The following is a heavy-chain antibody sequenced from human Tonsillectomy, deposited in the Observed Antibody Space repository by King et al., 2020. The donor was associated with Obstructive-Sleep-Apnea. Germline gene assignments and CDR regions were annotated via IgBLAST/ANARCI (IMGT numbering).Heavy chain of an antibody. D-gene: IGHD2-2*01. CDR1: GFTFDDYA. CDR2: ISWDGGST. CDR3: ATDPSAFDY. J-gene: IGHJ4*02. V-gene: IGHV3-43D*03. Sequence: VQLVESGGVVVEPGGSLRLSCAASGFTFDDYAMHWVRQAPGKGLEWVSLISWDGGSTYYAYSVKGRFTISRDNSKNSVYLQMNSLRPEDIALYYCATDPSAFDYWGQGTLVTVPS.